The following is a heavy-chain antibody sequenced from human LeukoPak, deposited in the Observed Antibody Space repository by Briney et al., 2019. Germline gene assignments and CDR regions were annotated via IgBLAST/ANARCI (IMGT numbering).Heavy chain of an antibody. CDR1: GGSFSGYY. CDR3: ARDGITIFGVVIIRGFDP. CDR2: INHSGST. V-gene: IGHV4-34*01. D-gene: IGHD3-3*01. Sequence: SETLCLTCAVYGGSFSGYYWSWIRQPPGKGLEWIGEINHSGSTNYNPSLKSRVTISVDTSKNQFSLKLSSVTAADTAVYYCARDGITIFGVVIIRGFDPWGQGTLVTVSS. J-gene: IGHJ5*02.